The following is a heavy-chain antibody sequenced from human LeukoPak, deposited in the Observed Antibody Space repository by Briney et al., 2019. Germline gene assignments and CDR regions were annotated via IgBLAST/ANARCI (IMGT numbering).Heavy chain of an antibody. CDR1: GFTFSSYC. V-gene: IGHV3-7*01. CDR3: ARHSTKYDFWRGYDYYYYMDV. J-gene: IGHJ6*03. D-gene: IGHD3-3*01. Sequence: GGSLRLSCAASGFTFSSYCMSWVRQAPGKGLEWVAKIKEDGTEKDYVASVKGRFTISRDNAKNSLYLQMNGLRADDTAVYYCARHSTKYDFWRGYDYYYYMDVWGKGTTVTVSS. CDR2: IKEDGTEK.